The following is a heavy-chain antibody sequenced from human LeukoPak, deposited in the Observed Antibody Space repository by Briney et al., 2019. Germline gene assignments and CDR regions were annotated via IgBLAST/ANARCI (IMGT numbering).Heavy chain of an antibody. D-gene: IGHD3-22*01. CDR1: GGSISSGDYY. J-gene: IGHJ5*02. V-gene: IGHV4-30-4*01. Sequence: SQTLSLTCTVSGGSISSGDYYWSWVRQPPGKGLEWIAYMYYSGSTYDNPSLKSRVTMSADTSKNQLSLKLSSVTAADTAVYYCARPYYYDSRIDPWGQGILVTVSS. CDR2: MYYSGST. CDR3: ARPYYYDSRIDP.